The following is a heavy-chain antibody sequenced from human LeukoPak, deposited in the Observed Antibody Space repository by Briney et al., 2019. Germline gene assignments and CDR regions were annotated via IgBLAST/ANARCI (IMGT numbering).Heavy chain of an antibody. Sequence: GGSLRLSCAASGFTFSDYALGWVRQAPGRGLEWVATLSGSGAGTYYSDSVKGRLTISRDNARRSLFLQMNILRVEDTALYYCARLNWDDGEVSGFDQWGQGLLVTVSS. D-gene: IGHD1-26*01. V-gene: IGHV3-23*01. CDR1: GFTFSDYA. J-gene: IGHJ5*02. CDR2: LSGSGAGT. CDR3: ARLNWDDGEVSGFDQ.